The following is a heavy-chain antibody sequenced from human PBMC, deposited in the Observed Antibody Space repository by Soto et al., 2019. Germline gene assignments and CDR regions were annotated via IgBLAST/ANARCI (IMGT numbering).Heavy chain of an antibody. Sequence: QVQLVESGGGVVQPGRSLRLSCTASGFTFSSYGMHWVRQAPGKGLEWVAVIWYDGSNKYYADSVKGRFTISRDNSKNTLYLQMNILRTEDTAVYYCARGVITIGYKDYYYGMDVWGQGTTVTVSS. V-gene: IGHV3-33*01. D-gene: IGHD3-16*01. CDR2: IWYDGSNK. CDR3: ARGVITIGYKDYYYGMDV. J-gene: IGHJ6*02. CDR1: GFTFSSYG.